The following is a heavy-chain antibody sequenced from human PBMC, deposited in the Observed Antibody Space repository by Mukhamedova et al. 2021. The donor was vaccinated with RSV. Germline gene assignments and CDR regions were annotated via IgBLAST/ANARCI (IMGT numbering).Heavy chain of an antibody. CDR2: VSSSGGGT. CDR3: AKAVCTVGVCLDS. J-gene: IGHJ4*02. D-gene: IGHD2-8*02. Sequence: EWVSTVSSSGGGTYHADSVQGRVTISIDNSKNTLYLQMNSLRAEDPPVYYFAKAVCTVGVCLDSCGQGTLVTFSP. V-gene: IGHV3-23*01.